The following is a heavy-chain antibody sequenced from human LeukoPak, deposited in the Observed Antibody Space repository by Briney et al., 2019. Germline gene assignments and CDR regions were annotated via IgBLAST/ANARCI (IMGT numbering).Heavy chain of an antibody. CDR1: GGSISSYY. J-gene: IGHJ4*02. D-gene: IGHD3-10*01. CDR3: ARRRGYYGSGSYLDY. V-gene: IGHV4-34*01. CDR2: INHSGST. Sequence: PSETLSLTCTVSGGSISSYYWSWIRQPPGKGLEWIGEINHSGSTNYNPSLKSRVTISVDTSKNQFSLKLSSVTAADTAVYYCARRRGYYGSGSYLDYWGQGTLVTVSS.